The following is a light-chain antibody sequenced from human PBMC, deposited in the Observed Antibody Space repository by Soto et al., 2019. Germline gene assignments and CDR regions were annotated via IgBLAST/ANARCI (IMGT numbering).Light chain of an antibody. V-gene: IGLV1-40*01. Sequence: QSVLTQPPSVSGAPGQRVTISCTGSSSNIGTKNVHWYQHLPGAAPKVLIYANNNRPSGVPDRFSVSKSGTSASLATTGLQAEDEADYYCQSYDSNLNGLYVFGTGTKGTVL. CDR3: QSYDSNLNGLYV. J-gene: IGLJ1*01. CDR2: ANN. CDR1: SSNIGTKN.